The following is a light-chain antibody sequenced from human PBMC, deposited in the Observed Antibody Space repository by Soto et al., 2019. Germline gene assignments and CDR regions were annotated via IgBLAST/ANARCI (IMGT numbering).Light chain of an antibody. CDR1: QSVHSSH. J-gene: IGKJ4*01. CDR3: QQYASSPLLT. V-gene: IGKV3-20*01. Sequence: EIVLTQSPGTLSLSPGKSATLSCWASQSVHSSHLAWYQQKPGQAPRLIIFGTYTRATGIPDRFSGSGSGTDFTLSISRLEPEDFAVYYCQQYASSPLLTCGGGTKVDIK. CDR2: GTY.